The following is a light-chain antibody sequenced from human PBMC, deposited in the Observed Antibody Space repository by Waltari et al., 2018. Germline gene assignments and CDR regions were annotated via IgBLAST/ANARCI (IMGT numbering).Light chain of an antibody. Sequence: EIVMTQSPATLSVSPGERATLSCRASQSVRANLAWYQHNPRQAPRILIYGASTRATGFPARCSGSGSGKEFTLTISSLQSEDFAVYYCQQYNNWPLTFGGGTKVEIK. CDR1: QSVRAN. J-gene: IGKJ4*01. V-gene: IGKV3-15*01. CDR3: QQYNNWPLT. CDR2: GAS.